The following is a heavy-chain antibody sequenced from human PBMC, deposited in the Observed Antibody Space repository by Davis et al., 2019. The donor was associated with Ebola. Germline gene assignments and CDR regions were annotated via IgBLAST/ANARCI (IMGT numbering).Heavy chain of an antibody. J-gene: IGHJ4*02. Sequence: GESLKISCAASGFTFSTYAMSWVRQAPGKGLEWVSAISGSGDSTYYADSMKGRFTISRDNSKNTLYLQMNSLRVDDMAVYYCAKGIIGWNFAFGYWGQGTLVTVSS. CDR1: GFTFSTYA. V-gene: IGHV3-23*01. D-gene: IGHD1-7*01. CDR3: AKGIIGWNFAFGY. CDR2: ISGSGDST.